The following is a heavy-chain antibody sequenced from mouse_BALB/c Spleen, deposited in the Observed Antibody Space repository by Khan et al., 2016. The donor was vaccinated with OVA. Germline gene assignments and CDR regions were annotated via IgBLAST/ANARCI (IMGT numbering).Heavy chain of an antibody. CDR1: GYSFTGYY. CDR2: ISCYNGAS. D-gene: IGHD1-1*01. J-gene: IGHJ4*01. CDR3: AGRYGGAMDY. Sequence: LVKTGASLKISCKASGYSFTGYYMHWVKQSHGKSLEWIGYISCYNGASSYNQKFKGKATFTVDTSSSTAHMQFDSLTSEDSAVYYWAGRYGGAMDYWGQGTSVTVSS. V-gene: IGHV1S34*01.